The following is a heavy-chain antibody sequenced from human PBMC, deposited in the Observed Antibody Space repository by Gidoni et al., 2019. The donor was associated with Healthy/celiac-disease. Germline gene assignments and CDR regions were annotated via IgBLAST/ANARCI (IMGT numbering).Heavy chain of an antibody. Sequence: QVQLVQSGAEVKKPGSSVKVSCKASGGTVRRYAISWVRQAPGQGLEWMGGIIPIFGTASDAQKFQGRVTITADKSTSTAYMELSSLRSEDTAVYYCARGPYNYYDSSGYYRNFDYWGQGTLVTVSS. V-gene: IGHV1-69*06. CDR2: IIPIFGTA. CDR3: ARGPYNYYDSSGYYRNFDY. J-gene: IGHJ4*02. D-gene: IGHD3-22*01. CDR1: GGTVRRYA.